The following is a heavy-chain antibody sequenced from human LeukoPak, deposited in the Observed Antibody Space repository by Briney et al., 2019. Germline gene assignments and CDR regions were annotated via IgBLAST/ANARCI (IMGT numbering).Heavy chain of an antibody. CDR2: ISSSGDGI. D-gene: IGHD5-12*01. CDR1: GFTFSDYY. J-gene: IGHJ4*02. Sequence: GGSLRLSCAASGFTFSDYYMSWIRQAPGKGLEWVAYISSSGDGIYYADSVKGRFTISRDNAKNALFLRMSSLRVEDTATYYCAGDIVPTSGDFWGQGTLVSVSS. V-gene: IGHV3-11*01. CDR3: AGDIVPTSGDF.